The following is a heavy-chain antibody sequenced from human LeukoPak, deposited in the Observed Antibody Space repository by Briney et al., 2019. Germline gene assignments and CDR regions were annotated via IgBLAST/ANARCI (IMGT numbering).Heavy chain of an antibody. CDR2: IRYDGSNK. CDR3: ARKGNDYGDRHWFQL. CDR1: GFTFSSYG. D-gene: IGHD4-17*01. J-gene: IGHJ5*02. V-gene: IGHV3-30*02. Sequence: GGSLRLSCAASGFTFSSYGMHWVRQAPGKGLEWVAFIRYDGSNKYYADSVKGRFTISRDNSKNTLYLQMNSLRAEDTAVYYCARKGNDYGDRHWFQLWGQGTLVTVSS.